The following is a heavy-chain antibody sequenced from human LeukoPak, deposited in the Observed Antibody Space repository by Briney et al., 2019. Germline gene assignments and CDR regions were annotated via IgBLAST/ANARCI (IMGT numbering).Heavy chain of an antibody. CDR1: GGSFSGYY. J-gene: IGHJ4*02. CDR3: ARGDPFDAFDY. Sequence: LETLSLTCAVYGGSFSGYYWSWIRQPPGKGLEWIGEINHSGSTNYNPSLKSRVTISVDTSKNQFSLKLSSVTAADTAVYYCARGDPFDAFDYWGQGTLVTVSS. D-gene: IGHD3-9*01. V-gene: IGHV4-34*01. CDR2: INHSGST.